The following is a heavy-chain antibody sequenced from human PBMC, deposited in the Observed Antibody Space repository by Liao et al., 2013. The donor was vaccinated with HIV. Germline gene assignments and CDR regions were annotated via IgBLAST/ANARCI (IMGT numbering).Heavy chain of an antibody. V-gene: IGHV4-30-2*01. Sequence: QVRLQESGSGLVKPSQTLSLTCAVSGGSISSGGYSWSWIRQPPGKGLEWIGEINHSGSTNYNPSLKSRVTISVDTSKNLFSLRVSSVSAADTAVYYCARVPPXITFGGVIPYYFDYWGQGTLVTVSS. D-gene: IGHD3-16*02. CDR3: ARVPPXITFGGVIPYYFDY. CDR2: INHSGST. J-gene: IGHJ4*02. CDR1: GGSISSGGYS.